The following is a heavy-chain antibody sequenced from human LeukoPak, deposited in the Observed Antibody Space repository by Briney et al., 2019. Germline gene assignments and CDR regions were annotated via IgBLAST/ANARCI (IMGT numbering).Heavy chain of an antibody. J-gene: IGHJ3*01. CDR2: IQYDGSNK. D-gene: IGHD5-24*01. V-gene: IGHV3-30*02. CDR1: GFIFSYYG. Sequence: GGSLRLSCAASGFIFSYYGMHWVRQAPGKGLEWVAFIQYDGSNKYYADSVKGRFSISRDNSRNTLFLHMVSLRAEDTAVYYCARAPRWQQLAWEGAFRFGGQGTMVTVSS. CDR3: ARAPRWQQLAWEGAFRF.